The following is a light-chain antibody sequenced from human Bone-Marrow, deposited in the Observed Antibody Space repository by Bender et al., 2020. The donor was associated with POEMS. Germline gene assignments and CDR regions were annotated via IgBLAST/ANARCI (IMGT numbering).Light chain of an antibody. V-gene: IGLV2-23*02. CDR3: CSYARNYTLV. CDR1: SSDVGSFNL. Sequence: QSALAQPASVSGSPGQSISISCTGTSSDVGSFNLVSWYQQHPGKAPKLMIYEVTKRPSGVSNRFSGSKSGNTASLTISGLQAEDEADYYCCSYARNYTLVFGGGTKLTVL. CDR2: EVT. J-gene: IGLJ2*01.